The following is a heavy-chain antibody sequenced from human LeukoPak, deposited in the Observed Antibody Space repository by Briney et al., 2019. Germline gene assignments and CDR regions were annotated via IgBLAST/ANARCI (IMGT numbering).Heavy chain of an antibody. J-gene: IGHJ5*02. CDR3: AMDCSGGSCFDP. Sequence: SETLSLTCTVSGASISSSSYYWSWIRQPPGKGLEWIGSIYYSGSTYYNPSLKSRVTISVDTSKNQFSLKLSSVTAADTAVYYCAMDCSGGSCFDPWGQGTLVTVSS. D-gene: IGHD2-15*01. CDR1: GASISSSSYY. V-gene: IGHV4-39*01. CDR2: IYYSGST.